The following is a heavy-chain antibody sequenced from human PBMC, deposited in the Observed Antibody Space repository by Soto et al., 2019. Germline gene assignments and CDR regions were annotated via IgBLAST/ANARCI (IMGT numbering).Heavy chain of an antibody. J-gene: IGHJ4*02. Sequence: QEQLVQSGAEVKKPGSSVKVSYKASGGLFSSYPISWVRQDPGQGLEWMGGIIPVFQTAYYTQRFQGRVTITADESTNTAYMELSSLRSEDTAIYYCARGGSGYTWFNEFWGQGTLVTVSS. CDR2: IIPVFQTA. D-gene: IGHD3-22*01. CDR3: ARGGSGYTWFNEF. V-gene: IGHV1-69*01. CDR1: GGLFSSYP.